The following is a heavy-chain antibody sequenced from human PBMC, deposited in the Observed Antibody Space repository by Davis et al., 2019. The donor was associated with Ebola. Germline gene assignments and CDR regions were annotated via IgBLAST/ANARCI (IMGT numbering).Heavy chain of an antibody. Sequence: PGGSLRLSCAASGFIVSDKYMSWVRQAPGKGLEWVSVIYRDGRTYYADSVKGRFTISRDNSKNTVYLQTNCLRAEDTAVYYCARHVYGDFWYFDLRGRGTRVTVSS. J-gene: IGHJ2*01. CDR1: GFIVSDKY. D-gene: IGHD4-17*01. CDR2: IYRDGRT. CDR3: ARHVYGDFWYFDL. V-gene: IGHV3-53*01.